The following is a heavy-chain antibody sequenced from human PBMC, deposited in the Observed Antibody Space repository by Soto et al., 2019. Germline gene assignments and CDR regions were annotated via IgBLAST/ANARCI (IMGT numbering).Heavy chain of an antibody. V-gene: IGHV3-30*04. CDR3: ARDGGSPGHYSSASDL. D-gene: IGHD2-15*01. CDR2: ISPDGIDT. Sequence: GGSLRLSCAVSRFTFSSYSIHWVRQAPCKGLEWVSVISPDGIDTFYAESVKGRFTISRDNSKNTMYVQMNSLRPEDTAIYYCARDGGSPGHYSSASDLLGQGKMVAVS. CDR1: RFTFSSYS. J-gene: IGHJ3*01.